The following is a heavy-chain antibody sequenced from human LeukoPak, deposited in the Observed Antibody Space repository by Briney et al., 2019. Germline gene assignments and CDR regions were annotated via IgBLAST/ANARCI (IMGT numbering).Heavy chain of an antibody. CDR3: TRAPRILGVVHFDY. CDR1: GFTFGDYA. D-gene: IGHD1-26*01. Sequence: GGSLRLSCTASGFTFGDYAMIWFRQAPGKGLEWVAYIRSKAYGGTTEYAASVKDRFTISRDDSKDIAYLQMNSLKTEDTAVYFCTRAPRILGVVHFDYWGQGTLVTVSS. V-gene: IGHV3-49*03. CDR2: IRSKAYGGTT. J-gene: IGHJ4*02.